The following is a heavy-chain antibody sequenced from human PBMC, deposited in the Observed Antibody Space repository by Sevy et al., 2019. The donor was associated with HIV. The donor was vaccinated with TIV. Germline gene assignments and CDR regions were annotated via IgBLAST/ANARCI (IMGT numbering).Heavy chain of an antibody. D-gene: IGHD2-21*01. V-gene: IGHV1-3*01. Sequence: ASVKVSCKASGYSFTYSAMQWVRQAPGQGLEWMGWINAGNGNTKYSQKFKGRVTITRDTSARTAYLELSSLRPEDTAVYYCAKDAGGGGSYFDYWGQGTLVTVSS. CDR1: GYSFTYSA. CDR3: AKDAGGGGSYFDY. CDR2: INAGNGNT. J-gene: IGHJ4*02.